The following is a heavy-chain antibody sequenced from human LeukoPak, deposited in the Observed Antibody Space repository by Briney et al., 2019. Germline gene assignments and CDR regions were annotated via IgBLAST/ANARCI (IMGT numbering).Heavy chain of an antibody. CDR2: IYYSGST. D-gene: IGHD2-15*01. J-gene: IGHJ4*02. CDR3: ARHGGGYNTLDY. Sequence: KPSEILSLTWTVSGGSISSYYCSWIRQPPGKGLEWIGYIYYSGSTNYNPSLKSRVTISVDTSKNQFSLELSSVTAADTAVYYCARHGGGYNTLDYWGQGTLVTVSS. CDR1: GGSISSYY. V-gene: IGHV4-59*08.